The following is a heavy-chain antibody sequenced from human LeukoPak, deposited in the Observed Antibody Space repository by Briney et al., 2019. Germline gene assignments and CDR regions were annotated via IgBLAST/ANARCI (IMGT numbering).Heavy chain of an antibody. CDR2: ISYDGSNK. CDR1: GYTFSSYA. D-gene: IGHD1-26*01. Sequence: GGSLRLSCAASGYTFSSYAMHWVRQAPGKWLEWVAVISYDGSNKYYADSVKGRFTISRDNSKNTLYLQLNSLRAEDTAVYYCARSLVVGATYPYHWGQGTLVTVFS. J-gene: IGHJ5*02. V-gene: IGHV3-30*04. CDR3: ARSLVVGATYPYH.